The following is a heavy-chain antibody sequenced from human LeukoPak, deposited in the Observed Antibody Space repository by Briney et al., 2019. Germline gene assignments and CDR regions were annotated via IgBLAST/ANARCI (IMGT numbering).Heavy chain of an antibody. D-gene: IGHD3-22*01. Sequence: ASVKVSCKASGYTFTGYYMHWVRQAPGQGLEWMGWINPNSGGTNYAQKFQGRVTMTRDTSISTAYMELSRLRSDDTAVYYCARGGAGYYDSSGYYFGWAFDIRGQGTMVTVSS. V-gene: IGHV1-2*02. CDR1: GYTFTGYY. J-gene: IGHJ3*02. CDR2: INPNSGGT. CDR3: ARGGAGYYDSSGYYFGWAFDI.